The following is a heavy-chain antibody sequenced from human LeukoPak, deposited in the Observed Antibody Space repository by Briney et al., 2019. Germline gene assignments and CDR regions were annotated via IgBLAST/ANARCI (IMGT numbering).Heavy chain of an antibody. CDR2: ISGSGGST. CDR1: GFTSSSYA. CDR3: AKDPQYYDILTGYPAFDY. V-gene: IGHV3-23*01. D-gene: IGHD3-9*01. Sequence: GGSLRLSCAASGFTSSSYAMSWVRQAPGKGLEWVSAISGSGGSTYYADSVKGRFTISRDNSKNTLYLQMNSLRAEDTAVYYCAKDPQYYDILTGYPAFDYWGQGTLVTVSS. J-gene: IGHJ4*02.